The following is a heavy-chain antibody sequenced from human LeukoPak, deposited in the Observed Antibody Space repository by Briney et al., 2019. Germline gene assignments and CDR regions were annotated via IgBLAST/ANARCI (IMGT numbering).Heavy chain of an antibody. CDR1: GFTFSNYA. CDR3: AKDPPGSGPDFDY. CDR2: ISGSGISI. J-gene: IGHJ4*02. D-gene: IGHD2-15*01. Sequence: PGGSLRLSCAASGFTFSNYARNWVRQAPGKGLEWVSKISGSGISIYYADSVKGRFTISRDNSKKTVYLQMNSLRAEDTAVYYCAKDPPGSGPDFDYWGQGTLVTVSS. V-gene: IGHV3-23*01.